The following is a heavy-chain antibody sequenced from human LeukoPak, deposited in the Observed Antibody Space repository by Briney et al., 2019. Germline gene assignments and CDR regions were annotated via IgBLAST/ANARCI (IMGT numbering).Heavy chain of an antibody. Sequence: SETLSLTCTVSGGSISSSSYCWGWIRQPPGKGLEWIGEINHSGSTNYNPSLKSRVTISVDTSKNQFSLKLSSVTAADTAVYYCARGGDYYDSSGYYFYYYYYYYMDVWGKGTTVTVPS. D-gene: IGHD3-22*01. J-gene: IGHJ6*03. CDR3: ARGGDYYDSSGYYFYYYYYYYMDV. CDR1: GGSISSSSYC. CDR2: INHSGST. V-gene: IGHV4-39*07.